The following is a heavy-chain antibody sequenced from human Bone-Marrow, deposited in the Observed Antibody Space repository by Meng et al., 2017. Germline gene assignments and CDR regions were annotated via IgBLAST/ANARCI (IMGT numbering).Heavy chain of an antibody. CDR1: GDSVSSNSAA. J-gene: IGHJ4*02. V-gene: IGHV6-1*01. D-gene: IGHD3-22*01. CDR3: ARGDYSSSPSF. Sequence: QVQLQTPRPGLVQPSHTLSLTCAISGDSVSSNSAACHWIRQSPSRGLEWLGRTYYRSKWYTDYAVSVKSRITINPDTSKNQFSLQLDSVTPEDTAVYYCARGDYSSSPSFWGQGTLVTVSS. CDR2: TYYRSKWYT.